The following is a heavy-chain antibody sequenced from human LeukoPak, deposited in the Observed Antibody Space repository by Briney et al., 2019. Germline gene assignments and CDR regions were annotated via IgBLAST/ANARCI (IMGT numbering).Heavy chain of an antibody. CDR2: INHSGST. J-gene: IGHJ4*02. Sequence: PSETLSLTCAVYGGSFSGYYWSWLRQPPGKGLEWIGEINHSGSTNYNPSLKSRVTISVDTSKNQFSLKLSSVTAADTAVYYCTRRYEDYVWGSYRYARGYYFDYWGQGTLVTVSS. CDR1: GGSFSGYY. D-gene: IGHD3-16*02. V-gene: IGHV4-34*01. CDR3: TRRYEDYVWGSYRYARGYYFDY.